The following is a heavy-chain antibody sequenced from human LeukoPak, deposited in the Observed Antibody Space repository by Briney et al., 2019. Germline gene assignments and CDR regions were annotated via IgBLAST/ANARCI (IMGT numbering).Heavy chain of an antibody. V-gene: IGHV4-34*01. CDR1: GGSFSGYY. CDR3: ARGTYFYGDYFRTYWYFDL. Sequence: PSETLSLTCAVYGGSFSGYYWSWIRQPPGKGLEWIGEINHSGSTNYNPSLKSRVTISVDTSKNQFSLKLSSVTAADTAVYYCARGTYFYGDYFRTYWYFDLWGRGTLVTVSS. J-gene: IGHJ2*01. CDR2: INHSGST. D-gene: IGHD4-17*01.